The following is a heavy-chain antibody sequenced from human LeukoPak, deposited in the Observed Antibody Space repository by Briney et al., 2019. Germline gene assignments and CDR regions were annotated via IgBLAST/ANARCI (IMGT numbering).Heavy chain of an antibody. CDR2: IYTSGNT. D-gene: IGHD6-19*01. CDR3: ARAQGYSSGWDFQH. Sequence: SETLSLTCTVSGGSISSYYWSWIRQPAGKGLEWIGRIYTSGNTYYNPSLKSRSLISVDTSKDRISLELYSVTAADTAVYYCARAQGYSSGWDFQHWGQGTLVTVSS. J-gene: IGHJ1*01. V-gene: IGHV4-4*07. CDR1: GGSISSYY.